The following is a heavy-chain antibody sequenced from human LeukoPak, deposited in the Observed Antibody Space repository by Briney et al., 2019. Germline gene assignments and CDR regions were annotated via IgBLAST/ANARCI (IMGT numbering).Heavy chain of an antibody. CDR3: VRGGVYSNGWSDY. CDR2: ISSGSPYT. V-gene: IGHV3-11*06. Sequence: GGSLRLSCAASGFTFSNFWMSWVRQAPGKGLEWVSYISSGSPYTDYADSVKGRFTISGDNAKNSLYLQMNSLRAEDTAVYYCVRGGVYSNGWSDYWGRGTLVTVSS. J-gene: IGHJ4*02. CDR1: GFTFSNFW. D-gene: IGHD6-19*01.